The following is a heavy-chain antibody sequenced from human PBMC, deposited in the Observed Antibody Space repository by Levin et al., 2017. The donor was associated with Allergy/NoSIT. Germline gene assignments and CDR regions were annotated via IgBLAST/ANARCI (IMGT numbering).Heavy chain of an antibody. V-gene: IGHV4-39*01. CDR3: ARRQGYSSIWNENIPGSFQH. CDR1: GGSISSRSYY. J-gene: IGHJ1*01. D-gene: IGHD2-2*01. CDR2: VYYSGST. Sequence: SQTLSLTCTVSGGSISSRSYYWGWIRQPPGKGLDWIGSVYYSGSTYYNPSLKSRVTISVDTSKNHFSLRLSSVTAADTAVYDCARRQGYSSIWNENIPGSFQHWGQGTPVTV.